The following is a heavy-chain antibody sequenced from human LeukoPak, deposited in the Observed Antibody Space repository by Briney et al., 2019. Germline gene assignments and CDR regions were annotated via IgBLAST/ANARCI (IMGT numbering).Heavy chain of an antibody. CDR3: ATTGSGCYYDY. J-gene: IGHJ4*02. CDR1: GFSFSSSW. V-gene: IGHV3-74*01. CDR2: INDDETST. D-gene: IGHD1-26*01. Sequence: HAGGSLRLSCAASGFSFSSSWMHWVRQVPGKGLEWVSRINDDETSTTYAESVKGRFTISRDNAKNTLFLQMNSLRAEDTAVYYCATTGSGCYYDYWGQGTLVTVSS.